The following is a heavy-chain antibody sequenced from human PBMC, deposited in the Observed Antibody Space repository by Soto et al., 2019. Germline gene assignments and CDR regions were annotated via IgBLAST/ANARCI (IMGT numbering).Heavy chain of an antibody. CDR2: IYHSGST. CDR1: GGSISSGGYF. D-gene: IGHD6-19*01. CDR3: ARGFAIGWYTYYFDY. V-gene: IGHV4-30-2*01. Sequence: SETLSLTCAVSGGSISSGGYFWSWIRQPPGKGLEWIGYIYHSGSTYYNPSLKSRVSISVDRSKNQFSLKLSSVTAADTAVYYCARGFAIGWYTYYFDYWGQGPLVTVSS. J-gene: IGHJ4*02.